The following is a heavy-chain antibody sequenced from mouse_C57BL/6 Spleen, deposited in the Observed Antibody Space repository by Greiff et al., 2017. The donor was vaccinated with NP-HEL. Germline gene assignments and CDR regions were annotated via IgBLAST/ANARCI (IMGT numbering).Heavy chain of an antibody. CDR3: TTADYYGSSYDY. CDR2: IDPENGDT. D-gene: IGHD1-1*01. Sequence: EVKVEESGAELVRPGASVKLSCTASGFNIKDDYMHWVKQRPEQGLEWIGWIDPENGDTEYASKFQGKATITADTSSNTAYLQLSSLTSEDTAVYYCTTADYYGSSYDYWGQGTTLTVSS. V-gene: IGHV14-4*01. J-gene: IGHJ2*01. CDR1: GFNIKDDY.